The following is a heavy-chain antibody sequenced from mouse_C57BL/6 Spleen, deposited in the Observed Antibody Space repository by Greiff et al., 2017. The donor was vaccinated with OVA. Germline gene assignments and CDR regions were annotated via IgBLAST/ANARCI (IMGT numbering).Heavy chain of an antibody. V-gene: IGHV5-4*01. D-gene: IGHD1-1*01. CDR1: GFTFSSYA. Sequence: EVQVVESGGGLVKPGGSLKLSCAASGFTFSSYAMSWVRQTPEKRLEWVATISDGGSYTYYPDNVKGRFTISRDNAKNNLYLQMSHLKSEDTAMYYCAREGYYGSKSFAYWGQGTLVTVSA. CDR3: AREGYYGSKSFAY. J-gene: IGHJ3*01. CDR2: ISDGGSYT.